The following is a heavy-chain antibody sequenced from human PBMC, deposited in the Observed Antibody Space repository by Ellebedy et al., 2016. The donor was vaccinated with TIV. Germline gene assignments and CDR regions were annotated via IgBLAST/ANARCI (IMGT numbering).Heavy chain of an antibody. CDR3: ARRGYSGYDLYGMDV. CDR2: INPNSGGT. V-gene: IGHV1-2*02. Sequence: ASVKVSCXASGYTFTGYYMHWVRQAPGQGLEWMGWINPNSGGTNYAQKFQGRVTMTRDTSISTAYMELSRLRSEDTAVYYCARRGYSGYDLYGMDVWGQGTTVTVSS. J-gene: IGHJ6*02. D-gene: IGHD5-12*01. CDR1: GYTFTGYY.